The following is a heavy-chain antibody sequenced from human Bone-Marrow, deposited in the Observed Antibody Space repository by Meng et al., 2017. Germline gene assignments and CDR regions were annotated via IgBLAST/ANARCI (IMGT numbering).Heavy chain of an antibody. D-gene: IGHD2-15*01. CDR2: INPNSGGT. V-gene: IGHV1-2*06. CDR1: GYTFTGYY. Sequence: VPLVQSGAEVKKPGASVKVSCKASGYTFTGYYMHWVRQAPGQGLEWMGRINPNSGGTNYAQKFQGRVTMTRDTSISTAYMELSRLRSDDTAVYYCARVRVLVRSPPGRGFPFDYWGQGTLVTVSS. J-gene: IGHJ4*02. CDR3: ARVRVLVRSPPGRGFPFDY.